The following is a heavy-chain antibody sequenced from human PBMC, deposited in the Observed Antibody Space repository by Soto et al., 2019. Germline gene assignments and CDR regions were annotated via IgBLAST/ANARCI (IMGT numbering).Heavy chain of an antibody. J-gene: IGHJ6*02. Sequence: ASGKSSCNASGYTFTSYDINWVRQATGQGLEWMGWMNPNSGNTGYAQKFQGRVTMTRNTSISTAYMELSSLRSEDTAVYYCARAEYSSSFVFRSYGMHVWVQVSTVTVS. CDR2: MNPNSGNT. CDR3: ARAEYSSSFVFRSYGMHV. V-gene: IGHV1-8*01. D-gene: IGHD6-6*01. CDR1: GYTFTSYD.